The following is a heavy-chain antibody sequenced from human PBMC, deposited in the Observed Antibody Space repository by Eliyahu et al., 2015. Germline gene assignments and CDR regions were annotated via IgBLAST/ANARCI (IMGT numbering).Heavy chain of an antibody. CDR3: AKDNGLEGCTSCGRFDP. V-gene: IGHV1-69*01. J-gene: IGHJ5*02. Sequence: EVKKPGSSVKVSCKASGGTFSSYAISWVRQAPGQGLEWMGGIIAIFGTANYAQKFQGRVTITADESTSTAYMELSSLRSEDTAVYYCAKDNGLEGCTSCGRFDPWGQGTLVTVSS. CDR1: GGTFSSYA. CDR2: IIAIFGTA. D-gene: IGHD2-2*01.